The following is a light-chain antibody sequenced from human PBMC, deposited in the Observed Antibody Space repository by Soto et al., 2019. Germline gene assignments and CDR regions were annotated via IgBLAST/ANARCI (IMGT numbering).Light chain of an antibody. J-gene: IGKJ5*01. Sequence: DIQMTQSPSSLSASVGDRVTITCRASQGISNYLAWYQQKPGKVPKLLIYAASTLQSGVPSRFSGSGSGTEFTLTISSLQPADVATYYCQEYNSALPVTFGQGTRLEI. CDR2: AAS. V-gene: IGKV1-27*01. CDR1: QGISNY. CDR3: QEYNSALPVT.